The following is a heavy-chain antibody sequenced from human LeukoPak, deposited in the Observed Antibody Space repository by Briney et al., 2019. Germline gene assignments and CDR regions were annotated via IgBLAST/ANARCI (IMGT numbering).Heavy chain of an antibody. CDR2: IISSGSST. CDR1: GFTFSSYA. V-gene: IGHV3-23*01. J-gene: IGHJ4*02. Sequence: GGSLRLSCAASGFTFSSYAMTWVRQAPGKGLEWVSAIISSGSSTYYADSVKGRFTISRDNSKNTLYLQMNSLRAEDTTVYYCAKPEASGNYYYTLDYWGQGTLVTVSS. CDR3: AKPEASGNYYYTLDY. D-gene: IGHD1-26*01.